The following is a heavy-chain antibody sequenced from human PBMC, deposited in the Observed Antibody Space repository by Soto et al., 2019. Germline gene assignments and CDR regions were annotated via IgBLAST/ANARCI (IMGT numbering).Heavy chain of an antibody. CDR2: INPSGGST. D-gene: IGHD6-6*01. V-gene: IGHV1-46*01. CDR1: GYTFTSYY. J-gene: IGHJ5*02. Sequence: ASVKVSCKASGYTFTSYYMHWVRQAPGQGLEWMGIINPSGGSTSYAQKFQGRVTMTRDTSTSTVYMELSSLRSEDTAVYYCAREGKSKYSSSSEWFDPWGQGTLVTVSS. CDR3: AREGKSKYSSSSEWFDP.